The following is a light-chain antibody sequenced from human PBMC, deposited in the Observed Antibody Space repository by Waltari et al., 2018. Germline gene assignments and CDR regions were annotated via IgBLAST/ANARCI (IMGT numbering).Light chain of an antibody. CDR3: IQGTHWPYT. V-gene: IGKV2-30*02. CDR1: PSRVHSDGNTH. J-gene: IGKJ2*01. Sequence: VVMTQSPLSLPVTLGQPASISCKSSPSRVHSDGNTHLNWFQQSPGQSPRRLIYRVSNRDSGVPDRFSGSGSGTDFTLKISRVEAEDVGVYYCIQGTHWPYTFGQGTKLDIK. CDR2: RVS.